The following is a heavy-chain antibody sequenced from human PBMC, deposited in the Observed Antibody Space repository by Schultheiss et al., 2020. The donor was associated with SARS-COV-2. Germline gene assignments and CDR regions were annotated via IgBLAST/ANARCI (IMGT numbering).Heavy chain of an antibody. Sequence: GGSLRLSCAASRFTFSSYSMNWVRQAPGKGLEWVSAISGSGGSTYYADSVKGRFTISRDNSKNTLYLQMNSLRAEDTAVYYCARDSRGNSGYDWFDPWGQGTLVP. V-gene: IGHV3-23*01. D-gene: IGHD4-23*01. J-gene: IGHJ5*02. CDR2: ISGSGGST. CDR3: ARDSRGNSGYDWFDP. CDR1: RFTFSSYS.